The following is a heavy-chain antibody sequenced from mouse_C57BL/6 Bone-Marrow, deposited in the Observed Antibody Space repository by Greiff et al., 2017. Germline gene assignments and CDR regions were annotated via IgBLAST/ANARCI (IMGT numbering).Heavy chain of an antibody. CDR3: ARDPMITTNWYFDV. V-gene: IGHV5-16*01. CDR2: INYDGSST. D-gene: IGHD2-4*01. CDR1: GFTFSDYY. J-gene: IGHJ1*03. Sequence: EVQLVESEGGLVQPGSSMKLSCTASGFTFSDYYMAWVRQVPEKGLEWVANINYDGSSTYYLDSLKSRFIISRDNAKNILYLQMSSLKSEDTATYYCARDPMITTNWYFDVWGTGTTVTVSS.